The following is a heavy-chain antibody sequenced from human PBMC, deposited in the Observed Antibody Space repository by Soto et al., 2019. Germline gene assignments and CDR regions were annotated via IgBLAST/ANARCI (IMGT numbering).Heavy chain of an antibody. J-gene: IGHJ6*02. CDR3: ARRDKRGAYDHYLYYGMDV. CDR2: IDPDDSYT. Sequence: PGESLKISCKGSGYSFTYYWISWVRQMPGKGLEWMGRIDPDDSYTNYSPSFQGHVSISADKSNSTVYLQWSSLQASDSAIYYCARRDKRGAYDHYLYYGMDVWGQGTTVTVSS. V-gene: IGHV5-10-1*01. CDR1: GYSFTYYW. D-gene: IGHD5-12*01.